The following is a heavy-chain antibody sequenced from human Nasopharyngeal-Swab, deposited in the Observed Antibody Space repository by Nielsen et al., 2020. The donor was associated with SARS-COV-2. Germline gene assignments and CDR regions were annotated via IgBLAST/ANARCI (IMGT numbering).Heavy chain of an antibody. V-gene: IGHV1-18*01. CDR1: GYFFRSYG. D-gene: IGHD3-3*01. CDR3: ARDIEEWLVVPSLSFDY. CDR2: IRVYNADT. Sequence: ASVKVSCKASGYFFRSYGINWVRQAPGQALEWMGCIRVYNADTNYAQKLQGRVSMTTDTSTSTAYMELRSLRSDDTAVYYCARDIEEWLVVPSLSFDYWGQGTLVTVSS. J-gene: IGHJ4*02.